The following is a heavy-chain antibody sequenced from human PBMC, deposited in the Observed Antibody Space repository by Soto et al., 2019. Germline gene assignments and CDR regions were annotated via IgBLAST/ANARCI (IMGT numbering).Heavy chain of an antibody. CDR2: INHSGST. CDR3: ARGQVVTTGKNWFDP. D-gene: IGHD2-21*02. CDR1: GGSFSGYY. J-gene: IGHJ5*02. Sequence: SETLSLTCAVYGGSFSGYYWSWIRKPPGKGLEWIGEINHSGSTNYNPSLKSRVTISVDTSKNQFSLKLSSVTAADTAVYYCARGQVVTTGKNWFDPWGQGTLVTVSS. V-gene: IGHV4-34*01.